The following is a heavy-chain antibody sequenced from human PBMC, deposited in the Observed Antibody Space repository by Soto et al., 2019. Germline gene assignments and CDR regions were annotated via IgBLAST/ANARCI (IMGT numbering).Heavy chain of an antibody. V-gene: IGHV3-23*01. CDR3: AKDPFIRSWTKYLDY. Sequence: GGSLRLSCAASGFTFSSYAMSWVRQAPGKGLEWVSAISGSGGSTYYADSVKGRFTISRDNSKKTLYLQMNSLRAEDTAVYYCAKDPFIRSWTKYLDYWGQGTLVTVSS. D-gene: IGHD6-13*01. J-gene: IGHJ4*02. CDR2: ISGSGGST. CDR1: GFTFSSYA.